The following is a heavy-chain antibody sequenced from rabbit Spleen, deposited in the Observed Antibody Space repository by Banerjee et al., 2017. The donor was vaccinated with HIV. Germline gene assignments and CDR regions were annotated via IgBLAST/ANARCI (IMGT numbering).Heavy chain of an antibody. D-gene: IGHD8-1*01. Sequence: QEQLEESGGDLVKPEGSLTLTCTASGFSFSSSYYMCWVRQAPGKGLEWIACMYAGSSGSTYSATWAKGRFTISKTSSTTVTLQMSSLTVADTATYFCARDTGTSFSTYGMDLWGQGTLVTVS. CDR3: ARDTGTSFSTYGMDL. CDR2: MYAGSSGST. V-gene: IGHV1S45*01. CDR1: GFSFSSSYY. J-gene: IGHJ6*01.